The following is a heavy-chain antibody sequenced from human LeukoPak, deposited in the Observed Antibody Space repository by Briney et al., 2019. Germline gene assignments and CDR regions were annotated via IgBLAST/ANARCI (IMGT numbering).Heavy chain of an antibody. V-gene: IGHV3-23*01. CDR1: GFTFSSYA. CDR3: AKPIYYDSSGYSVDY. Sequence: GGSLRLSCAASGFTFSSYAMSWVRQAPRKGLEWVSAISGSGGSTYYADSVKGRFTISRDNSKNTLYLQMNSLRAEDTAVYYCAKPIYYDSSGYSVDYWGQGTLVTVSS. J-gene: IGHJ4*02. D-gene: IGHD3-22*01. CDR2: ISGSGGST.